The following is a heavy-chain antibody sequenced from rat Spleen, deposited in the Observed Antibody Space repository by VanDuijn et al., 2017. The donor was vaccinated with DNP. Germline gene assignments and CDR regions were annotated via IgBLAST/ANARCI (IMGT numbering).Heavy chain of an antibody. CDR1: GFTFSDYY. D-gene: IGHD1-2*01. Sequence: EVQLVESGGGLVQPGRSLKLSCAASGFTFSDYYMVWVRQAPTKGLEWVAYIRYDGGSTRYGDSVKGRFTISRDNAKSILYLQMNSLRSEDMATYYCARHALSTFDYWGQGVMVTVSS. J-gene: IGHJ2*01. V-gene: IGHV5-22*01. CDR2: IRYDGGST. CDR3: ARHALSTFDY.